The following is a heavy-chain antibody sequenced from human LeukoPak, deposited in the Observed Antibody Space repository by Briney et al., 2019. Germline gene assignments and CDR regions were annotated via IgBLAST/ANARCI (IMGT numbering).Heavy chain of an antibody. D-gene: IGHD2-2*01. CDR3: TTDSYCSTTTCYASSNYYYGLDA. V-gene: IGHV3-15*05. J-gene: IGHJ6*02. CDR2: IYRNADGGTT. Sequence: PSETLSLTCTVSGGSISSYYWSWIRRPPGKGLEWVGRIYRNADGGTTDYAAPVKGRFTISRDDSKNTLYLQMNSLKTEDTAVYYCTTDSYCSTTTCYASSNYYYGLDAWGQGTSVTVSS. CDR1: GGSISSYY.